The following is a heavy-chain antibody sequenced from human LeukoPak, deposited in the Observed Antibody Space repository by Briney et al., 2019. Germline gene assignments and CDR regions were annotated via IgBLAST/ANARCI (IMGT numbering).Heavy chain of an antibody. V-gene: IGHV1-46*01. Sequence: ASVKVSCKASGYTFTSYWIQWVRQAPGQGLEWMGLINPDDGSIAYAHRFQGRVIMTRDTSTSTAYMDLSSLRSEDTAVYHCARAPRNSSTMLDFWGQGTLVTISS. J-gene: IGHJ4*02. CDR2: INPDDGSI. D-gene: IGHD6-13*01. CDR1: GYTFTSYW. CDR3: ARAPRNSSTMLDF.